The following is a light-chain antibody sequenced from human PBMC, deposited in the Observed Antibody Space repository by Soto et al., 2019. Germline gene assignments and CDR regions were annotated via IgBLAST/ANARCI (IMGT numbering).Light chain of an antibody. V-gene: IGLV2-14*01. CDR1: TSDVDYNR. CDR3: RSYTIRRSLV. J-gene: IGLJ3*02. Sequence: QSVLTQPASVTGSPGQSITISCTGTTSDVDYNRVSWYQQYPGTAPKLMINEVTNRPSGVSDRFSGSRSGNTASLTISGLQPEDEADYYCRSYTIRRSLVFGGGTKLTVL. CDR2: EVT.